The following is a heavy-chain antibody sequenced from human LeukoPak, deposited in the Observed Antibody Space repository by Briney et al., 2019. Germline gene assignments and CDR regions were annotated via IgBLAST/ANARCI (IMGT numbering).Heavy chain of an antibody. V-gene: IGHV3-7*01. Sequence: PGGSLRLSCAASGFPFSNHWMTWGRQAPGRGLEWVASTNEDGIRKYYVDSVKGRFTISRDNARNSLFLQMNDLRAEDTAVYACARHKPAVHALDYWGQGVLVTVSS. CDR1: GFPFSNHW. CDR2: TNEDGIRK. CDR3: ARHKPAVHALDY. J-gene: IGHJ4*02.